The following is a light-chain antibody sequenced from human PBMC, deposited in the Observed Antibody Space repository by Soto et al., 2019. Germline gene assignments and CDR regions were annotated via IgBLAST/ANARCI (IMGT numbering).Light chain of an antibody. Sequence: IQMTQSPCSLSASIGDRVTITCRASQSIRSWLAWYQQKPGKAPKLLIYDAYSLESGVPSRFSGRRSGTEFTLTIAGLQPEDFATYYCQQYESYSPLTFGGGTKVAIK. CDR2: DAY. V-gene: IGKV1-5*01. CDR3: QQYESYSPLT. CDR1: QSIRSW. J-gene: IGKJ4*01.